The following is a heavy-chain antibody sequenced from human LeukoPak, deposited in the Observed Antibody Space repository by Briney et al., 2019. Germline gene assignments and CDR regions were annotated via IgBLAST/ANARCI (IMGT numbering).Heavy chain of an antibody. D-gene: IGHD3-22*01. Sequence: GASVKVSCKASGYTFTGYYMHWVRQAPGQGLEWMGWINPNSGGTNYAQKFQGRVTMTRDTSISTAYMELSRLRSDDTAVYYCARDYYDSGGYYGYDYWGQGTLVTVSS. CDR3: ARDYYDSGGYYGYDY. J-gene: IGHJ4*02. CDR1: GYTFTGYY. CDR2: INPNSGGT. V-gene: IGHV1-2*02.